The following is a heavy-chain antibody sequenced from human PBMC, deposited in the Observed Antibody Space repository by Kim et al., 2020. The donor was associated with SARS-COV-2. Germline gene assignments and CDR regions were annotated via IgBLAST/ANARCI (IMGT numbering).Heavy chain of an antibody. CDR2: INPNNGGT. D-gene: IGHD3-22*01. CDR3: VGGYDSSGQVPGWYFDL. J-gene: IGHJ2*01. Sequence: ASVKVSCKASGYTFIDYYLHWVRQAPGQGLEWMGWINPNNGGTNYAQKFQGRVTMTRDTSISTAYMELSRLRSDDTAVYYCVGGYDSSGQVPGWYFDLWGRGTLVTVSS. V-gene: IGHV1-2*02. CDR1: GYTFIDYY.